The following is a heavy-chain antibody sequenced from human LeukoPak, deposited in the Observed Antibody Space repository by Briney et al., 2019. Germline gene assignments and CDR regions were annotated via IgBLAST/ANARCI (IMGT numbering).Heavy chain of an antibody. J-gene: IGHJ6*03. CDR1: GGSFNDYD. CDR3: AWNHYMDV. CDR2: INESGAT. V-gene: IGHV4-34*01. Sequence: SETLSLTCSVYGGSFNDYDWSWVRQALGRGLQWIGEINESGATNCDPSLKSRVTMSIDTSKSQFSLTLSSVTAADTAIYFCAWNHYMDVWGKGTAVTISS. D-gene: IGHD1-1*01.